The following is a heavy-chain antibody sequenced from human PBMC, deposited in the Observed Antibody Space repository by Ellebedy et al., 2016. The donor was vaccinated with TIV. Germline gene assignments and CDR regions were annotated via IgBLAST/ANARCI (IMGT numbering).Heavy chain of an antibody. J-gene: IGHJ3*01. CDR3: AKWNGAWNAFNV. CDR1: GGSVRNEF. Sequence: MPSETLSLTCNVFGGSVRNEFWNWIRRPPGKGLEWIGFVFHSGDGLYNPSLKSRLSMSVDTSKSQISLRLMSVTAADTAVYYCAKWNGAWNAFNVWGLGTMVTVSS. CDR2: VFHSGDG. V-gene: IGHV4-59*02. D-gene: IGHD1-1*01.